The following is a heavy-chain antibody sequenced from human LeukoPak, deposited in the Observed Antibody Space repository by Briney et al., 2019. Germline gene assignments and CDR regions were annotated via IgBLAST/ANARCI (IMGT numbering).Heavy chain of an antibody. V-gene: IGHV1-69*05. J-gene: IGHJ5*01. Sequence: GASVKVSCKASGGTFSSYAISWVRQAPGQGLEWMGGIIPIFGTANYAQKFQGRVTITTGESTSTAYMELSSLRAEDTAVYYCATPPYGTDTYGSWFESWGQGTLVTVSS. CDR2: IIPIFGTA. CDR3: ATPPYGTDTYGSWFES. D-gene: IGHD3-10*01. CDR1: GGTFSSYA.